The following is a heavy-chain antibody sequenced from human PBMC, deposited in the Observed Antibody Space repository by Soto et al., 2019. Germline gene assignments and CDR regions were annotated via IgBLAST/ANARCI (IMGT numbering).Heavy chain of an antibody. J-gene: IGHJ3*02. CDR2: INHSGST. CDR1: GGSFSGYY. D-gene: IGHD2-2*01. CDR3: ASWHQLLSDAFDI. V-gene: IGHV4-34*01. Sequence: SETLSLTCAVYGGSFSGYYWSWIRQPPGKGLEWIGEINHSGSTNYNPSLKSRVTISVDTSKNQFSLKLSSVTAADTAVYYCASWHQLLSDAFDIWGQGTMVTVSS.